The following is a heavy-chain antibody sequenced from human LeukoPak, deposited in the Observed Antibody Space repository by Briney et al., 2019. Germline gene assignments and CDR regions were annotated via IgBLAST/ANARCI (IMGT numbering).Heavy chain of an antibody. Sequence: HPGGSLRLSCAASGFTFSSYGMHWVRQAPGKGLEWVAVISYDGSNKYYADSVKGRFTISRDNSKNTLYLQMNSLRAEDTAVYNCAKDTLTTRRYYYMDVWGKGTTVTISS. CDR2: ISYDGSNK. CDR1: GFTFSSYG. V-gene: IGHV3-30*18. J-gene: IGHJ6*03. CDR3: AKDTLTTRRYYYMDV. D-gene: IGHD4-11*01.